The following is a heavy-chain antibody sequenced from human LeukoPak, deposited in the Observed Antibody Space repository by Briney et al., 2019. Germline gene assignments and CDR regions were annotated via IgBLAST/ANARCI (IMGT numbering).Heavy chain of an antibody. CDR2: ISGSGGST. CDR1: GFTFSSYA. CDR3: AKSRAGDPSFIRNFDY. Sequence: PGGSLRLSCAASGFTFSSYAMSWVRQAPGKGLEWVSAISGSGGSTYYADSVKGRFTISRDNSKTTLYLQMNSLRAEDTAVYYCAKSRAGDPSFIRNFDYWGQGTLVTVSS. V-gene: IGHV3-23*01. J-gene: IGHJ4*02. D-gene: IGHD2-21*02.